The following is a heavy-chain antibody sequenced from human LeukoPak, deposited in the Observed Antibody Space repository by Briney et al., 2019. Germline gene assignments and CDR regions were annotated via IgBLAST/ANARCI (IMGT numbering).Heavy chain of an antibody. D-gene: IGHD1-26*01. Sequence: PGGSLRLPCAASGFTVSNYWMSWVRQAPGKGLVWISRISGDGRTISYADSVKGRFTITRDNSKNTLYLQMNSLRLEDMALYYCAKPSGSGVDYWGRGTRVTVSS. CDR2: ISGDGRTI. J-gene: IGHJ4*02. CDR3: AKPSGSGVDY. CDR1: GFTVSNYW. V-gene: IGHV3-74*01.